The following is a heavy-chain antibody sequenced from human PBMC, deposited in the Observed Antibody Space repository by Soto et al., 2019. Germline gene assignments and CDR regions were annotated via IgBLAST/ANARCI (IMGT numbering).Heavy chain of an antibody. CDR2: IRSKTNSYAT. D-gene: IGHD3-16*01. V-gene: IGHV3-73*01. CDR3: ARGGDYYGMDV. J-gene: IGHJ6*02. CDR1: GFTFSGSA. Sequence: GGSLRLSCAASGFTFSGSAMHWVRQASGKGLEWVGRIRSKTNSYATAYAASVKGRFTISRDNSKNTLYLQMNSLRAEDTAVYYCARGGDYYGMDVWGQGTTVTVSS.